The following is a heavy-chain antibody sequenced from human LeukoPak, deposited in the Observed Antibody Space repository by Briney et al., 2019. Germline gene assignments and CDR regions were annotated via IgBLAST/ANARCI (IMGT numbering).Heavy chain of an antibody. V-gene: IGHV3-9*01. CDR2: IGWNSGSI. Sequence: GGSLRLSCAASGFTFDDYAMHWDRQGPGKGLEWVSGIGWNSGSIGYADSVKGRFTISRDNAKNSLYLQMNSLRAEDTALYYCAKNIGIAAAGTSYDDAFDIWGQGTMVTVSS. D-gene: IGHD6-13*01. CDR3: AKNIGIAAAGTSYDDAFDI. CDR1: GFTFDDYA. J-gene: IGHJ3*02.